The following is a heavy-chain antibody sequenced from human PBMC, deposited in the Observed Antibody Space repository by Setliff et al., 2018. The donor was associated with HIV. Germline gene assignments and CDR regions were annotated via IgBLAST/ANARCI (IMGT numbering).Heavy chain of an antibody. CDR3: ARDRPNYYDSSGYAFDI. V-gene: IGHV3-30*04. J-gene: IGHJ3*02. D-gene: IGHD3-22*01. Sequence: QPGGSLRLSCAASGFTFSSYAVHWVRQAPGKGLEWVAVISYDGSNKYYADSVKGRFTISRDNAKNSLYLQMNSLRAEDTAVYYCARDRPNYYDSSGYAFDIWGQGTMVTVSS. CDR2: ISYDGSNK. CDR1: GFTFSSYA.